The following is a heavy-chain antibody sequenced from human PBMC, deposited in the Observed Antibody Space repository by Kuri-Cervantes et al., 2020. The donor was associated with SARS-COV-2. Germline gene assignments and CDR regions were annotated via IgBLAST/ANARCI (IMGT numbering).Heavy chain of an antibody. D-gene: IGHD3-3*01. J-gene: IGHJ4*02. CDR1: GFTFDDYA. Sequence: GESLKISCAASGFTFDDYAMHWVRQAPGKGLEWVGFVRRDGSNYYYADSVKGRFTISRDNSKNSLYLEMNSLRPEDTAVYYCAKVETANLDSWGQGTLVTVSS. CDR3: AKVETANLDS. CDR2: VRRDGSNY. V-gene: IGHV3-30*02.